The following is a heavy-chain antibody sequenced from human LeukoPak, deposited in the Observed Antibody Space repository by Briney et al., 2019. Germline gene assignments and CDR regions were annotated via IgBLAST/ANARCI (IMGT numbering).Heavy chain of an antibody. CDR1: GFTFSSYW. V-gene: IGHV3-7*01. Sequence: PGGSLRLSCAASGFTFSSYWMSWVRQTPGKGLEWVANINEDGSEKRYVDSVKGRFTISRDNTKNSLYLQMNSLRAEDTAVYYCARDRGSHIVEYFQHWGQGTLVTVSS. CDR3: ARDRGSHIVEYFQH. CDR2: INEDGSEK. D-gene: IGHD2-21*01. J-gene: IGHJ1*01.